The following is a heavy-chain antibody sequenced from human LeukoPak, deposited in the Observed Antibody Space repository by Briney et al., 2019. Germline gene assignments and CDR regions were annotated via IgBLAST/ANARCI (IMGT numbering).Heavy chain of an antibody. Sequence: PGGSLRLSCAASGFPFSSYAMSWVRQPPGKGLECVSTISDSFRITDGADSVKGRFTISRDNSKNTLYLQMNTLRAEDTAVYYCAKRHGDYFDYWGQGTLVTVSS. V-gene: IGHV3-23*01. D-gene: IGHD4-17*01. CDR2: ISDSFRIT. CDR3: AKRHGDYFDY. CDR1: GFPFSSYA. J-gene: IGHJ4*02.